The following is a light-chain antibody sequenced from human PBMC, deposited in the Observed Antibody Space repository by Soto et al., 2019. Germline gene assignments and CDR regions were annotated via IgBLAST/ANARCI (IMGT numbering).Light chain of an antibody. V-gene: IGLV2-14*01. Sequence: QSALTQPASMSGSPGQSITISCTGTSSDVGGYNYVSWYQRHPGKAPKLMIYDVSNRPSGVSKRFSGAKSGNTAALTISGIQAEDEADYYCSSYTSRSTVVFGGGTKLTVL. J-gene: IGLJ2*01. CDR3: SSYTSRSTVV. CDR2: DVS. CDR1: SSDVGGYNY.